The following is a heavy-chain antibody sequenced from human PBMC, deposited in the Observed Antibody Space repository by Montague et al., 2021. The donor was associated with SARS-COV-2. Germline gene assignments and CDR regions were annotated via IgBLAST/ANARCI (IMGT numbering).Heavy chain of an antibody. V-gene: IGHV4-39*07. CDR2: IYYSGST. J-gene: IGHJ4*02. CDR1: GDSISHSSYY. D-gene: IGHD6-19*01. Sequence: SETLSLICTVSGDSISHSSYYWGWIRQPPGKGLEWIGSIYYSGSTYYNPSLKSRVTISVDTSKNQVSLKLNSVTAADTAVYYCARVRQWLVPFDYWGQGTLVTVSS. CDR3: ARVRQWLVPFDY.